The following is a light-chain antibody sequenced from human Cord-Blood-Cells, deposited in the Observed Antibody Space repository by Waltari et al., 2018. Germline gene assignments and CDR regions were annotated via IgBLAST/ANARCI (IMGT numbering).Light chain of an antibody. J-gene: IGLJ1*01. Sequence: QSALTQPASVSGSPGQSITISFTGTSSDVGGYNYDPWYQQHPGKAPKLMIYEVSNRPSGVSNRFSGSKSGNTASLTISGLQAEDEADYYCSSYTSSSTYVFGTGTKVTVL. CDR2: EVS. V-gene: IGLV2-14*01. CDR1: SSDVGGYNY. CDR3: SSYTSSSTYV.